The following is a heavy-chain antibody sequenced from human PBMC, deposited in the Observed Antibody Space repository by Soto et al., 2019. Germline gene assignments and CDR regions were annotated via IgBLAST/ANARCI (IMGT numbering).Heavy chain of an antibody. J-gene: IGHJ4*02. D-gene: IGHD6-19*01. CDR3: AKERYSSGWSYYFDY. V-gene: IGHV3-30*18. CDR1: GFTFSSYG. Sequence: QVQLVESGGGVVQPGRSLRLSCAASGFTFSSYGMHWVRQAPGKGLEWVAVISYDGSNKYYADSVKGRFTISRDNSKNTLYLQMNSLRAEDTAVYYCAKERYSSGWSYYFDYWGQGTLVTVSS. CDR2: ISYDGSNK.